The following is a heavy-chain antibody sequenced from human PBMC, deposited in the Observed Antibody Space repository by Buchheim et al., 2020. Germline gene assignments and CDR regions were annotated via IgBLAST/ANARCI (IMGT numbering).Heavy chain of an antibody. V-gene: IGHV3-23*01. J-gene: IGHJ4*01. Sequence: EVQLLESGGGLVQPGGSLRLSCAASGFTFSSYAMSWVRQAPGKGLEWVSAISGSGGSTFYVDSVKGRFTISRVNAKHSLYLQMNSLRAEDTAVYYCARADGSGSKRGFDYWGHGTL. CDR1: GFTFSSYA. D-gene: IGHD3-22*01. CDR2: ISGSGGST. CDR3: ARADGSGSKRGFDY.